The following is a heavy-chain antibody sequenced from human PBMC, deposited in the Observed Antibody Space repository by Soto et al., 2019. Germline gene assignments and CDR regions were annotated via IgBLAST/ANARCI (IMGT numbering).Heavy chain of an antibody. J-gene: IGHJ4*02. Sequence: SETLSLTCTVSGVSITTTSYYWGWIRQPPGKGLEWIGSVYFSGTTYYNPSLKSRVTISVDTSKNHFSLRLSSVTAADTAIYYCARHGSYWGQGTLVTV. CDR3: ARHGSY. CDR1: GVSITTTSYY. CDR2: VYFSGTT. V-gene: IGHV4-39*01.